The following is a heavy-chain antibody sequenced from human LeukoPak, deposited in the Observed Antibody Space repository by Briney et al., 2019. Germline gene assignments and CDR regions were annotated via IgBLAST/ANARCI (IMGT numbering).Heavy chain of an antibody. V-gene: IGHV4-59*01. CDR1: GGSINSYY. J-gene: IGHJ4*02. CDR2: IYYSGST. CDR3: ARDGDY. Sequence: PSETLSLTCTVSGGSINSYYWSWIRQPPGKGLEWIGYIYYSGSTNYNPSLKSRVTISADTSKNQFSLKLSSVTAADTAVYYCARDGDYWGQGTLVTVSS.